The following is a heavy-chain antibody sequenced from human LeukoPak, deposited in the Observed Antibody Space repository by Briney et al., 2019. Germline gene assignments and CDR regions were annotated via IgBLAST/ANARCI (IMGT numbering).Heavy chain of an antibody. J-gene: IGHJ6*02. V-gene: IGHV4-34*01. CDR2: INHSGST. CDR1: GGSFSGYY. Sequence: SETLSLTCAVYGGSFSGYYWSWIRQPPGKGLEWIVEINHSGSTNYNPSLKSRVTISVDTSKNQFSLKLSSVTAADTAVYYCARGLFYYYYGMDVWGQGTTVTVSS. CDR3: ARGLFYYYYGMDV.